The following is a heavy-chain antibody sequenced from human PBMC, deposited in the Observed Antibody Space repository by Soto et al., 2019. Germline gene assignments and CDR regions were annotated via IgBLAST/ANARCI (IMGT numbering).Heavy chain of an antibody. CDR3: ARRYCSGASCYSEANRLDL. CDR2: IIPILGIA. V-gene: IGHV1-69*02. D-gene: IGHD2-15*01. J-gene: IGHJ5*02. Sequence: GASLKVSCKASGGTFSSYTISWVRQAPGQGLEWMGRIIPILGIANYAQKFQGRVTITADKSTSTAYMELSSLRSEDTAVYYCARRYCSGASCYSEANRLDLWGQGTLVTVSS. CDR1: GGTFSSYT.